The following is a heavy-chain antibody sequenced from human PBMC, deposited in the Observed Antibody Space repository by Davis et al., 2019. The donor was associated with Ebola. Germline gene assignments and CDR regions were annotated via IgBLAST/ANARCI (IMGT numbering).Heavy chain of an antibody. V-gene: IGHV3-7*01. CDR1: GFTFSSYA. J-gene: IGHJ4*02. D-gene: IGHD2-8*01. Sequence: GESLKISCAASGFTFSSYAMHWVRQAPGKGLEWVANIKEDGSKKQYVDSLKGRFTISRDNAKKSLHLEVNSLRFDDTAVYYCARDASWSFDSWGQGTLVTISS. CDR2: IKEDGSKK. CDR3: ARDASWSFDS.